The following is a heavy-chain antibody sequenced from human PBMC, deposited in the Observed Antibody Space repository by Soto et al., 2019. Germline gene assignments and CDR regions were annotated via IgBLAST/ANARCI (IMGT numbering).Heavy chain of an antibody. V-gene: IGHV3-7*01. CDR2: INQGGNVK. CDR1: GLTFSTYW. CDR3: AVDMSRDEGDLFYDAYDI. Sequence: EVQLVESGGDLVQPAGSLRLSCAASGLTFSTYWMAWVRQAPGRGLEWVANINQGGNVKNYAESVRGRFSISSDNAKKCVYLHMSSLRAEDTAVYFCAVDMSRDEGDLFYDAYDIWGQGTVVTVSS. J-gene: IGHJ3*02.